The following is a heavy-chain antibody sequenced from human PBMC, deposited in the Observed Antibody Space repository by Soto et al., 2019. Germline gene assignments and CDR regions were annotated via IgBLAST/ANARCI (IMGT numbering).Heavy chain of an antibody. CDR2: ISSHGRDI. D-gene: IGHD6-19*01. CDR1: GFTFTSDI. CDR3: ARGAAMAGKLDL. J-gene: IGHJ4*02. Sequence: GGSLRLSCGASGFTFTSDIMTWVRQSPGKGLEWVSSISSHGRDIFYADSVKGRFTISRDNAKDSLHLQMNSLTGEDSAVYYCARGAAMAGKLDLWGQGTLVTVSS. V-gene: IGHV3-21*06.